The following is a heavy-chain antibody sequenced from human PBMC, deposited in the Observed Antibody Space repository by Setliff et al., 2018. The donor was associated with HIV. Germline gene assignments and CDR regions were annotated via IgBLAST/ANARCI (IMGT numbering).Heavy chain of an antibody. CDR1: GYTFTGYY. J-gene: IGHJ4*02. D-gene: IGHD3-3*01. CDR3: ARLSKYYDFWTPDS. Sequence: ASVKVSCKASGYTFTGYYMYWVRQAPGQGLEWMGWINPNSGGTNYAQKFQGRVTMSADRSISTAYLQWNSLKAPDTAMYYCARLSKYYDFWTPDSWGQGTLVTVSS. CDR2: INPNSGGT. V-gene: IGHV1-2*02.